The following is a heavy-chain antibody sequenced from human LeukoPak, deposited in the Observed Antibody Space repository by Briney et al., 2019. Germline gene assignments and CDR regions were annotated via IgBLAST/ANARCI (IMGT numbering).Heavy chain of an antibody. CDR1: SGSISSYY. Sequence: PSETLSLTCTVSSGSISSYYWSWIRQPPGKGLEWIGYIDYSGSTNCNPPLKSRVTMSVDTSKSQFSMRLTSRIAADTAVYYCARSSYYDIFLEVWGHGTTVTVSS. CDR2: IDYSGST. J-gene: IGHJ6*02. D-gene: IGHD3-9*01. CDR3: ARSSYYDIFLEV. V-gene: IGHV4-59*08.